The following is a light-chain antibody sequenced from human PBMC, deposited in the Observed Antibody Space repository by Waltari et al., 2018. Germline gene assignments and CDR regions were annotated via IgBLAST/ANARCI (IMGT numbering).Light chain of an antibody. V-gene: IGKV1-33*01. CDR1: QDITNH. CDR2: DAS. Sequence: DIQMTQSPSSLSASIGDRVTIPCQASQDITNHLNWYQQKPGKAPKVLIYDASNLETRVPSRFNGSGSGTDFTFTISSLQPEDIATYYCQQYDNFPPFTFGQGTRLEIK. J-gene: IGKJ5*01. CDR3: QQYDNFPPFT.